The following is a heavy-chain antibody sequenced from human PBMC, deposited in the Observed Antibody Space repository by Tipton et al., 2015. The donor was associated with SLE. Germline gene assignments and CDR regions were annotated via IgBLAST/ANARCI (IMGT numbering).Heavy chain of an antibody. V-gene: IGHV4-34*01. J-gene: IGHJ4*02. D-gene: IGHD3-22*01. CDR1: GGSFSGNY. CDR2: INHSGTT. CDR3: ARGGSIAPRPGYFDSSGYSDY. Sequence: TLSLTCAVYGGSFSGNYWSWIRQPPGKGLEWIGEINHSGTTNYNPSLKSRVTISVDTYKNQFSLKLSSLTAADTAVYYCARGGSIAPRPGYFDSSGYSDYWGQGTLVTVSS.